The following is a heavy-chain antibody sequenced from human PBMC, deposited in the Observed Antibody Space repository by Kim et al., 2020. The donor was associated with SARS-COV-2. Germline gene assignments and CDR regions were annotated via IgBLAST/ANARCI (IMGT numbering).Heavy chain of an antibody. CDR3: AKDHPSPGWPTFGD. D-gene: IGHD6-19*01. Sequence: GGSLRLSCAASGFAVYRFAMNWVRQAPGKGLEWISAITNNNGKTYYQYSVKGRFTISRDESKNIVYLHMSSLRVEDTAVYYCAKDHPSPGWPTFGDWGQG. J-gene: IGHJ4*02. CDR2: ITNNNGKT. CDR1: GFAVYRFA. V-gene: IGHV3-23*01.